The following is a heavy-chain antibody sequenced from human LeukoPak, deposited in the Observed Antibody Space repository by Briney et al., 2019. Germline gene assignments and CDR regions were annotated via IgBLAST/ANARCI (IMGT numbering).Heavy chain of an antibody. J-gene: IGHJ4*02. CDR1: GGSISSGGYS. D-gene: IGHD5-12*01. CDR2: IYYSGST. Sequence: SETLSLTCAVSGGSISSGGYSWSWIRQPPGKGLEWIGYIYYSGSTYYNPSLKSRVTISVDTSKNQFSLKLKSVTAADTAVYFCARDRRATVFDYWGQGTLVTVSS. CDR3: ARDRRATVFDY. V-gene: IGHV4-30-4*07.